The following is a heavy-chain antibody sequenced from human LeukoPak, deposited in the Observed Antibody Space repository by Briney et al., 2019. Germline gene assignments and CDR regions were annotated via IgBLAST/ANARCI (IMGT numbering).Heavy chain of an antibody. CDR3: ARDADYYGSGSIRGPNWFDP. CDR2: IYYSGST. CDR1: GGSISSSSYY. J-gene: IGHJ5*02. Sequence: SETLSLTCTVSGGSISSSSYYWSWIRQPPGKGLEWIGYIYYSGSTNYNPSLKSRVTISVDTSKNQFSLKLSSVTAADTAVYYCARDADYYGSGSIRGPNWFDPWGQGTLVTVSS. D-gene: IGHD3-10*01. V-gene: IGHV4-61*01.